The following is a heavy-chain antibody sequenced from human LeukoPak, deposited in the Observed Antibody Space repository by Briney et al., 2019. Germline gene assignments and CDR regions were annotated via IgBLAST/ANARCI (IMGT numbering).Heavy chain of an antibody. D-gene: IGHD4-17*01. Sequence: SETLSLTCTVSGGSISSGGYYWSWIRQHPGKGLEWIGYIYYSGSTYYNPSLKSRVTISVDTSKNQFSLKLSSVTAADTAVYYCARYYGAQGNLWGRGTLVTLSS. CDR3: ARYYGAQGNL. J-gene: IGHJ2*01. CDR2: IYYSGST. V-gene: IGHV4-31*03. CDR1: GGSISSGGYY.